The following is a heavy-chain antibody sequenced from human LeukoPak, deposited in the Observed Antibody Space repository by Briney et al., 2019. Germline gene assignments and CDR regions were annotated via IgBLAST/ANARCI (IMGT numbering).Heavy chain of an antibody. J-gene: IGHJ5*02. D-gene: IGHD2-2*01. Sequence: PSQTLSLTCAVSGGSISSGGYSWSWIRQPPGKGLEWIGYIYHSGSTYYNPSLKSRVTISVDRSKNQFSLKLSSVTAADTAVYYCARSCSSTSCYGGRFDPWGQGTLVTVSS. CDR2: IYHSGST. CDR1: GGSISSGGYS. V-gene: IGHV4-30-2*01. CDR3: ARSCSSTSCYGGRFDP.